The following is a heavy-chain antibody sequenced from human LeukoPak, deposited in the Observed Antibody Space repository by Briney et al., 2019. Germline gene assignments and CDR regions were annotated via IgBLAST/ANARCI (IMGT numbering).Heavy chain of an antibody. J-gene: IGHJ4*02. Sequence: TGGSLRLSCAASGFSAYWMNWVRQAPGKGLEWMSNINQDGSEKYYVDSVKGRFTISRDNAKNSLYLQMNSLSAEDTAVYYCARDGGGAFDYWGQGTLVTVSS. V-gene: IGHV3-7*01. CDR3: ARDGGGAFDY. CDR2: INQDGSEK. D-gene: IGHD3-16*01. CDR1: GFSAYW.